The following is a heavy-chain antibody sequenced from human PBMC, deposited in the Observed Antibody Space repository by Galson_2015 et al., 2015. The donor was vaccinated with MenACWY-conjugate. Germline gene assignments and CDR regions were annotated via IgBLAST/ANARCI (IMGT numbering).Heavy chain of an antibody. CDR1: GFTFSSYA. CDR2: IKHDGSGK. V-gene: IGHV3-7*03. Sequence: SLRLSCAASGFTFSSYAMSWVRQAPGKGLEWVANIKHDGSGKYYVDSVKGRFIISRDNAKNSLYLQMDSLRAEDTAVYYCARAKEQWLSKTFDLWGQGTMVTVSS. J-gene: IGHJ3*01. D-gene: IGHD6-19*01. CDR3: ARAKEQWLSKTFDL.